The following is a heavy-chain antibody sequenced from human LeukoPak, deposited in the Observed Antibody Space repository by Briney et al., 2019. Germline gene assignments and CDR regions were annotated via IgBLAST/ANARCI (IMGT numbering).Heavy chain of an antibody. J-gene: IGHJ6*02. CDR1: GFXFSSYS. Sequence: PGGSLRLSCAASGFXFSSYSINWVRQAPGKGLEWVSSISSSSSYIYYADSVKGRFTISRDNAKNSLYLQMNSLRAEDTAVYYCARYLVRGVRRNYYYYGMDVWGQGTTVTVSS. D-gene: IGHD3-10*01. CDR3: ARYLVRGVRRNYYYYGMDV. V-gene: IGHV3-21*04. CDR2: ISSSSSYI.